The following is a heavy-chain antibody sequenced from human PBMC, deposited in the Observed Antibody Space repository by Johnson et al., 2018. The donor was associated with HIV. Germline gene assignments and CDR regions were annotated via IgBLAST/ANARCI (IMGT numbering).Heavy chain of an antibody. CDR3: ARPHIVVVTAGYAFDI. D-gene: IGHD2-21*02. CDR2: ISYDGNNK. Sequence: VQLVESGGGVVRPGRSLRLSCAASGFTFDDYAMHWVRQAPGKGLEWVAIISYDGNNKYYAESVKGRFTISRDNSKNTLYLQMNSLRAEDTAVYYCARPHIVVVTAGYAFDIWGQGTMVIVSS. J-gene: IGHJ3*02. CDR1: GFTFDDYA. V-gene: IGHV3-30-3*01.